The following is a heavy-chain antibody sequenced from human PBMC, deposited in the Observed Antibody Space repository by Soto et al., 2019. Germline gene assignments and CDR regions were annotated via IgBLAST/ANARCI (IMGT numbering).Heavy chain of an antibody. J-gene: IGHJ4*02. CDR1: GYTLKNYG. CDR3: ARSRYYFDY. Sequence: QVHLVQSGGEVKKPGASVRVSCKASGYTLKNYGIGWVRQAPGLGPEWVGWIKVDNGDTKYAEKLQGRVTLTTDTSTSTPYMELRNLRSDDTAFYYCARSRYYFDYWGQGTLVTVSS. V-gene: IGHV1-18*01. CDR2: IKVDNGDT.